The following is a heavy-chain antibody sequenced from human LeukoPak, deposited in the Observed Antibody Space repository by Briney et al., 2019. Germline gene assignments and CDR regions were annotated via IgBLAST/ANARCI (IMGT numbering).Heavy chain of an antibody. D-gene: IGHD6-13*01. Sequence: GGSLRLSCGASGFTFSSYRMSWVRQAPRSGLELVSVLHTDDSTDYADSVKGRFTISRDNSKNTLHLQMNNLRAEDTAVYYCARVHSSSWYCCSDYWGQGTLVTVSS. CDR2: LHTDDST. V-gene: IGHV3-53*01. CDR3: ARVHSSSWYCCSDY. J-gene: IGHJ4*02. CDR1: GFTFSSYR.